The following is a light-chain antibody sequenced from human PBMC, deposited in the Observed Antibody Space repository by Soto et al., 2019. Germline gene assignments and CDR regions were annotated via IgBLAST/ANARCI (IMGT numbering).Light chain of an antibody. CDR1: SSNIGSNS. CDR3: KSYAGSNTYV. J-gene: IGLJ1*01. CDR2: SNN. V-gene: IGLV1-44*01. Sequence: QSVLTQPPSASGTPGQRVTMSCSGSSSNIGSNSVNWYQQVPGTAPKLLIHSNNQRPSGVPDRFSGSKSGTSASLAISGLQAADEADYFCKSYAGSNTYVFGSGTKVTVL.